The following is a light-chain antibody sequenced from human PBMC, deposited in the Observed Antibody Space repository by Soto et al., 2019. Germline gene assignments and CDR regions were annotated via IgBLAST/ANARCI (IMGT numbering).Light chain of an antibody. CDR3: QQYGSLPRT. V-gene: IGKV3-20*01. J-gene: IGKJ1*01. CDR1: QSVSSNY. CDR2: RAF. Sequence: EIVLTQSPGILSLSPGEIATLSCRSSQSVSSNYLAWYQQKSGQAPRLLIYRAFSRPTGIPDRFSGSGSGTDFTLTISRLEPEDFAVYYCQQYGSLPRTFGQGTKVDIK.